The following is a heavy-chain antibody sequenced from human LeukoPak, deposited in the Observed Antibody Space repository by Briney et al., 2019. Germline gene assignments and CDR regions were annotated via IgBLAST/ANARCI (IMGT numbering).Heavy chain of an antibody. CDR1: GYTFTSYY. Sequence: VASVKVPCKASGYTFTSYYMQWVRQAPGQGLEWMGIINPSGGSTSYAQKFQGRVTMTRDTSTSTVYMELSSLRSEDTAVYYCASTPGYSGYDFDGWLDVWGQGTTVTVSS. CDR3: ASTPGYSGYDFDGWLDV. J-gene: IGHJ6*02. CDR2: INPSGGST. D-gene: IGHD5-12*01. V-gene: IGHV1-46*01.